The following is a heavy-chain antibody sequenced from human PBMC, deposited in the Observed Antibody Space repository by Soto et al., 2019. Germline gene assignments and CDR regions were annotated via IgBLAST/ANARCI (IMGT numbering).Heavy chain of an antibody. Sequence: QVQLQESGPGLVKPSETLSLTCTVSGGSISSYYWSWIRQPPGNGLEWIGYIYYNGHTNYNPSLKSRVSLSXDXSXNXFPMKLSPVTAADTSVYYCARDGYTVTPNYDYGTDVRGQGNTVTVSS. V-gene: IGHV4-59*12. CDR2: IYYNGHT. J-gene: IGHJ6*02. D-gene: IGHD4-4*01. CDR1: GGSISSYY. CDR3: ARDGYTVTPNYDYGTDV.